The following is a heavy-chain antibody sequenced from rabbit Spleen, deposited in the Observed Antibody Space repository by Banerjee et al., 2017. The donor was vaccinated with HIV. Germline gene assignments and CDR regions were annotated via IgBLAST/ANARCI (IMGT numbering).Heavy chain of an antibody. CDR2: IDTGSSGDT. CDR1: GFSFSNKAV. J-gene: IGHJ4*01. CDR3: ARETSSGWGVVSFYFSL. V-gene: IGHV1S45*01. Sequence: QEQLVESGGGLVKPEGSLKLSCTASGFSFSNKAVMCWVRQAPGKGLEWIACIDTGSSGDTYYASWAKGRFTISKTSSTTVTLQMTSLTAADTATYFCARETSSGWGVVSFYFSLWGQGTLVTVS. D-gene: IGHD4-1*01.